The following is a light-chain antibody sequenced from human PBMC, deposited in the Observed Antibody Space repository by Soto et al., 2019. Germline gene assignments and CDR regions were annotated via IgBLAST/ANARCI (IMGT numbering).Light chain of an antibody. J-gene: IGKJ1*01. V-gene: IGKV3-20*01. CDR1: QSVSSSY. CDR3: QQYGSSPWT. CDR2: GAS. Sequence: EIVLTQSPGTLSLSPGERATLSCRASQSVSSSYLAWYQQKPGQAPRLLIYGASSRATGIPDRFGGSGSGTDFTLTSSRLEPADFAVYYCQQYGSSPWTFGQGTKVEIK.